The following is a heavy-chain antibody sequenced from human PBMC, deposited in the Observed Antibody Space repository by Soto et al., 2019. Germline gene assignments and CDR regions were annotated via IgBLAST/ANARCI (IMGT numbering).Heavy chain of an antibody. CDR1: GFTFSSYG. CDR2: IWYDGSNR. CDR3: AREGGGWADY. D-gene: IGHD6-19*01. J-gene: IGHJ4*02. V-gene: IGHV3-33*01. Sequence: QVQLVESGGGVVQPGRSLRLSCAASGFTFSSYGMHWVRQAPGKGLEWVAIIWYDGSNRYYADSVKGRFTISRDNSKNTLYLQVNSLRAEDTAVYYCAREGGGWADYWGQGTLVTVSS.